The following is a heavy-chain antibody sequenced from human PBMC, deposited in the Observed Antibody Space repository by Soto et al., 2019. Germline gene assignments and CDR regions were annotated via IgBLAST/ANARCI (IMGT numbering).Heavy chain of an antibody. V-gene: IGHV1-69*06. CDR1: GGIFSSYA. Sequence: QEQLVQSGAEVKKPGSSVKVSCAASGGIFSSYAVSWVRQAPGQGLEWMGGIMPIFDRTNYAQKFQGRVTITAEKSASIVYMDLRSLRSEETAVYYCARRVLIAEQDYIYDLNLWGQGTTVTVSS. J-gene: IGHJ6*02. D-gene: IGHD2-21*01. CDR3: ARRVLIAEQDYIYDLNL. CDR2: IMPIFDRT.